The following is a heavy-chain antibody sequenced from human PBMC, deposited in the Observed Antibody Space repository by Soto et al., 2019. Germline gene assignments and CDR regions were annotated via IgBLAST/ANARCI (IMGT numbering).Heavy chain of an antibody. CDR2: ISYDGSNK. CDR1: GFTFSSYA. Sequence: QVQLVESGGGVVQPGRSLRLSCAASGFTFSSYAMHWVRQAPGKGLEWVAVISYDGSNKYYADSVKGRFTISRDNSKNTLYLQMNSLRAEDTPVYYCASDRMYYYDSSAHPGSWFDPWGQGTLVTVSS. D-gene: IGHD3-22*01. CDR3: ASDRMYYYDSSAHPGSWFDP. J-gene: IGHJ5*02. V-gene: IGHV3-30-3*01.